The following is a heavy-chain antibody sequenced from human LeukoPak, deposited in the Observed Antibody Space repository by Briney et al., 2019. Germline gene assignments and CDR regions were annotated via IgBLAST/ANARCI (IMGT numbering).Heavy chain of an antibody. D-gene: IGHD3-22*01. CDR2: ISSSGSTI. CDR3: ARGAYYYDSSGAIDY. V-gene: IGHV3-48*03. J-gene: IGHJ4*02. CDR1: GFTFSSYE. Sequence: PGGSLRLSCTASGFTFSSYEMNWVCQAPGKGLEWVSYISSSGSTIYYADSVKGRFTISRDNAKNSLYLQMNSLRAEDTAVYYSARGAYYYDSSGAIDYWGQGTLVTVSS.